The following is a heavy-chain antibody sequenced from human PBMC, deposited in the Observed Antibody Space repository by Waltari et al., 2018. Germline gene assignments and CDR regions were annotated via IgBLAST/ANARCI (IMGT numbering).Heavy chain of an antibody. J-gene: IGHJ3*02. V-gene: IGHV3-48*04. CDR1: GFTFSSYS. CDR2: ISSSSTI. CDR3: ARDPYYYDRGDALDI. D-gene: IGHD3-22*01. Sequence: EVQLVESGGGLVQPGGSLRLSCAASGFTFSSYSMNWVRQAPGKGLEWVSYISSSSTISYADSVKGRFTISRDNAKNSLYLQMNSVRAEDTAVYYCARDPYYYDRGDALDIWGQGTMVTVSS.